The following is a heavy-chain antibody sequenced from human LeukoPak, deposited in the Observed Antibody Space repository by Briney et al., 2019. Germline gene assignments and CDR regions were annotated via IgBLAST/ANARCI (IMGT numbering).Heavy chain of an antibody. CDR2: INPNSGGT. Sequence: ASVKVSCKSSGYTFTGYYMHWVRQAPGQGLEWMGWINPNSGGTNYAQKFQGRVTMTRDTSISTAYMELSRLRSDDTAVYYCARDRKASGYPYYFDYWGQGTLVTVSS. CDR3: ARDRKASGYPYYFDY. CDR1: GYTFTGYY. D-gene: IGHD5-12*01. J-gene: IGHJ4*02. V-gene: IGHV1-2*02.